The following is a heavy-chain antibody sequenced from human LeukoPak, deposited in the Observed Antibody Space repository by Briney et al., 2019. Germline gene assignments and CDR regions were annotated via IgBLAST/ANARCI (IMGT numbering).Heavy chain of an antibody. V-gene: IGHV4-4*02. CDR1: GGSISSSNW. CDR3: ARVNTYDYVWGSYRYLDY. D-gene: IGHD3-16*02. CDR2: IYHSGST. Sequence: SETLSHTCAASGGSISSSNWWSWVRQPPGKGLEWIGEIYHSGSTNYNPSLKSRVTISVDKSKNQFSLKLSSVTAADTAVYYCARVNTYDYVWGSYRYLDYWGQGTLVTVSS. J-gene: IGHJ4*02.